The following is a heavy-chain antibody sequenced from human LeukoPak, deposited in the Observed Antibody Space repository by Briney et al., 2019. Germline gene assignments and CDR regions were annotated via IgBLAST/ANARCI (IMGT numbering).Heavy chain of an antibody. Sequence: RASVKVFCKASGYTFTSYYMHWVRQAPGQGLEWMGIINPSGGRTSYAQKFQGRVTMTRDTSTSTVYMELSSLRSEDTAVYYCARGPQILYDAFDIWGQGTMVTVPS. V-gene: IGHV1-46*01. CDR3: ARGPQILYDAFDI. J-gene: IGHJ3*02. D-gene: IGHD2-15*01. CDR2: INPSGGRT. CDR1: GYTFTSYY.